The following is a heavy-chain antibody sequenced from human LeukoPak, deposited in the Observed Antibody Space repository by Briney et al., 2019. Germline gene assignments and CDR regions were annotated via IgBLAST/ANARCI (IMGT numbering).Heavy chain of an antibody. CDR3: ARDGVVAFDI. J-gene: IGHJ3*02. Sequence: SETLSLTCTVSGGSISSGGYYWSWIRQRPGKGLEWIGYIYYSGSTYYNPSLKSRVTISVDTSKNQFSLKLSSVTAADTAVYYCARDGVVAFDIWGQGTMVTVSS. D-gene: IGHD3-3*01. CDR2: IYYSGST. CDR1: GGSISSGGYY. V-gene: IGHV4-31*03.